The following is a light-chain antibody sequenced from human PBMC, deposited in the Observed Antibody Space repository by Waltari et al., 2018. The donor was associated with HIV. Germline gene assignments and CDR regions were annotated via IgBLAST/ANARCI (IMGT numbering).Light chain of an antibody. CDR1: SSNIGNNY. Sequence: CSGTSSNIGNNYVSWYQHLPGTALQLLIYDNKKRPSGIPDRFSASKSGTSATLDITGLQTGDEADYYCGTWDSGLSVVVFGEGTKLTVL. V-gene: IGLV1-51*01. J-gene: IGLJ2*01. CDR2: DNK. CDR3: GTWDSGLSVVV.